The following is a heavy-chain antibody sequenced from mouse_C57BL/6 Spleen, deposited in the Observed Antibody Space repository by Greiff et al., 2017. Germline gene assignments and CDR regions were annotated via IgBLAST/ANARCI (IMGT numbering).Heavy chain of an antibody. D-gene: IGHD1-2*01. J-gene: IGHJ4*01. CDR1: GFTFSSYT. Sequence: EVHLVESGGGLVKPGGSLKLSCAASGFTFSSYTMSWVRQTPEKRLEWVATISGGGGNTYYPDSVKGRFTISRDNAKNTLYLQMSSLRSEDTALYYCARQLISGYAMDYWGQGTSVTVSS. CDR2: ISGGGGNT. CDR3: ARQLISGYAMDY. V-gene: IGHV5-9*01.